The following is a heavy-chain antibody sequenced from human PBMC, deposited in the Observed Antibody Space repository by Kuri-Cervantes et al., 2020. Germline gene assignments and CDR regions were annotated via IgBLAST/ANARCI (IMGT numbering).Heavy chain of an antibody. D-gene: IGHD3-10*01. CDR2: ISGSGGST. CDR1: GGSISSGGYY. J-gene: IGHJ6*02. Sequence: GESLKISCTVSGGSISSGGYYWSWIRQHPGKGLEWVSAISGSGGSTYYADSVKGRFTISRDNSKNTLYLQMNSLRAEDTAVYYCAKVISAELWFGELSFYYYYGMDVWGQGTTVTVSS. V-gene: IGHV3-23*01. CDR3: AKVISAELWFGELSFYYYYGMDV.